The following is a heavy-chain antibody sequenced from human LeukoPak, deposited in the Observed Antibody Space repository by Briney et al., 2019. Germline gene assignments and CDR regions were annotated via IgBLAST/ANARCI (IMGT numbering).Heavy chain of an antibody. CDR1: GFTFSSYG. D-gene: IGHD3-22*01. CDR2: ISYDGSNK. V-gene: IGHV3-30*18. Sequence: PGGSLRLFCAATGFTFSSYGMHWVRQAPGKGLEWVAVISYDGSNKYYADSVKGRFTISRDNSKNTLYLQMNSLRAEDTAVYYCANAEGDSSGYYHGWFDPWGQGTLVTVSS. J-gene: IGHJ5*02. CDR3: ANAEGDSSGYYHGWFDP.